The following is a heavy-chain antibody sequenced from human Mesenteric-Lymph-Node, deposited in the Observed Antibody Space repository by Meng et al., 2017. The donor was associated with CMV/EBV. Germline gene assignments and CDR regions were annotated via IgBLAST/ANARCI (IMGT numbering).Heavy chain of an antibody. J-gene: IGHJ5*02. CDR3: AHTLTGPNWFDP. D-gene: IGHD3-9*01. Sequence: CPFSGFSLSTSGVGVGWIRQPPGKALEWLALIYWDDDKRYSPSLKSRLTITKDTSKNQVVLTMTNMDPVDTATYYCAHTLTGPNWFDPWGQGTLVTVSS. CDR1: GFSLSTSGVG. V-gene: IGHV2-5*02. CDR2: IYWDDDK.